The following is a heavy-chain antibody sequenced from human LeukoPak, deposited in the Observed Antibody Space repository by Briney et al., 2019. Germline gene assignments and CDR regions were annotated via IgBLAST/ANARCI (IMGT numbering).Heavy chain of an antibody. Sequence: GGSLRLSCAASGFTFRTYGMHWVRQAPGKGLEWVANIKQDGSEKYYVDSVKGRFTISRDNAKNSLYLQMNSLRAEDTAVYYCASHYYGSGSYGSDAFDIWGQGTMVTVSS. D-gene: IGHD3-10*01. J-gene: IGHJ3*02. CDR1: GFTFRTYG. CDR2: IKQDGSEK. V-gene: IGHV3-7*01. CDR3: ASHYYGSGSYGSDAFDI.